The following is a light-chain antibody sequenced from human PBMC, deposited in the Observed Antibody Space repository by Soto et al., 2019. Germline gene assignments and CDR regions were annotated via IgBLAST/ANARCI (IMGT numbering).Light chain of an antibody. Sequence: QSALTQPPSASGSPGQSVTISCTGTSSDVGGYNFVSWYQQHPGKAPKVLIYEVSQRPSGVPDRFSGSKSGNTASLTVSGLQAEDEADYYCSSYTSSSTLVVFGGGTKLTVL. V-gene: IGLV2-8*01. CDR1: SSDVGGYNF. J-gene: IGLJ2*01. CDR3: SSYTSSSTLVV. CDR2: EVS.